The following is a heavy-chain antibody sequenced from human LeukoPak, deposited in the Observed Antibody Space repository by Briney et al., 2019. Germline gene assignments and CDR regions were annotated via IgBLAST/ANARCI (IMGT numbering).Heavy chain of an antibody. CDR3: AVRGVVVTATD. V-gene: IGHV4-34*01. CDR1: GGSFSGYY. D-gene: IGHD2-15*01. J-gene: IGHJ4*02. Sequence: KPSETLSLTCAVYGGSFSGYYWSWIRQPPGKGLEWIGEINHSGSTNYNPSLKSRLTISVDTSKNQFSLKMSSVTAADTAVYYCAVRGVVVTATDWGQGTLVTVSS. CDR2: INHSGST.